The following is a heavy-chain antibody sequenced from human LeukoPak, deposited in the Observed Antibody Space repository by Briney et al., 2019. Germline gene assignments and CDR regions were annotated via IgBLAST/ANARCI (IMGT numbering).Heavy chain of an antibody. CDR3: ARDAGFYAGIDP. J-gene: IGHJ5*02. Sequence: SETLSLTCTVSGGSLRRGTYYWSWIRQPAGRGLEWIGRIDNSGSTDYNPSLKSRVTMSRDASKNQLSLNLNTVTAADTAVYYCARDAGFYAGIDPWGQGTLVTVSS. CDR1: GGSLRRGTYY. CDR2: IDNSGST. D-gene: IGHD2/OR15-2a*01. V-gene: IGHV4-61*02.